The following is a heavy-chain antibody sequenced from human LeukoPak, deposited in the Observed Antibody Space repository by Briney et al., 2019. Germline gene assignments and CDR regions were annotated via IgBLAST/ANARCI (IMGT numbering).Heavy chain of an antibody. CDR3: ARGIWRITIFGVGPDAFDI. CDR1: GGSFSGYY. Sequence: SETLSLTCAVYGGSFSGYYWSWVRQPPGKGLEWIGEINHSGSTNYNPSLKSRVTISVDTSKNQFSLKLSSVTAADTAVYYCARGIWRITIFGVGPDAFDIWGQGTMVTVSS. J-gene: IGHJ3*02. V-gene: IGHV4-34*01. D-gene: IGHD3-3*01. CDR2: INHSGST.